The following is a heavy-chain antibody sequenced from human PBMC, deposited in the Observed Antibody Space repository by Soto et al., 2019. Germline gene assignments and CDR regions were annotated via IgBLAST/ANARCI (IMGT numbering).Heavy chain of an antibody. CDR3: SVGSWNGDCLLFDD. J-gene: IGHJ4*02. CDR1: GFTFGDYS. D-gene: IGHD2-21*02. V-gene: IGHV3-49*03. Sequence: GSLRLSCTVSGFTFGDYSMVWFRQAPGKGLQWVGFIATKASGGTQENAASVKGRFTISRDESKNIAYLQMNNLKTEDTAVYYCSVGSWNGDCLLFDDWGQGP. CDR2: IATKASGGTQ.